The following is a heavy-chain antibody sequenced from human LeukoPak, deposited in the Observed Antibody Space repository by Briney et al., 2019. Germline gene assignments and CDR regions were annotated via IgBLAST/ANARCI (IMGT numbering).Heavy chain of an antibody. V-gene: IGHV3-53*01. Sequence: PGGSLRLSCAASGFTVSSNYMSWVRQAPGRGLERVSVIYSGGSTYYADSVKGRFTISRDNSKNTLYLQMNSLRAEDTAVYYCARARMDGYSYGKYYFDYWGQGTLVTVSS. CDR2: IYSGGST. CDR3: ARARMDGYSYGKYYFDY. CDR1: GFTVSSNY. J-gene: IGHJ4*02. D-gene: IGHD5-18*01.